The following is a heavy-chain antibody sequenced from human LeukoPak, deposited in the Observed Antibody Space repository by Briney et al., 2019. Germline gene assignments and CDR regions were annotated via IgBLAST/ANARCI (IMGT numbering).Heavy chain of an antibody. Sequence: ASVKVSCKASGGTFSSYAISWVRQAPGQGLEWMGGIIPIFGTANYAQKFQGRVTITADESTSTAYMELSSLRSEDTAVYYCARDKLGYDSSGYYPNWFDPWGQGTLVAVSS. CDR3: ARDKLGYDSSGYYPNWFDP. D-gene: IGHD3-22*01. V-gene: IGHV1-69*13. CDR2: IIPIFGTA. J-gene: IGHJ5*02. CDR1: GGTFSSYA.